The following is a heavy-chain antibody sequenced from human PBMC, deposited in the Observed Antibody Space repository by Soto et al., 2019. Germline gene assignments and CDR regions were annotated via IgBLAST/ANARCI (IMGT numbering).Heavy chain of an antibody. Sequence: QVQLQQWGAGLLKPSETLSLTCAVYGGSFSGYYWSWIRQPPGKGLEWIGEINHSGSTNYNPSLKSRVTISVDTSKNQFSLKLSSVTAADTAVYYCARADYGSGDFDYWGQGTLVTVSS. CDR2: INHSGST. CDR3: ARADYGSGDFDY. D-gene: IGHD3-10*01. CDR1: GGSFSGYY. J-gene: IGHJ4*02. V-gene: IGHV4-34*01.